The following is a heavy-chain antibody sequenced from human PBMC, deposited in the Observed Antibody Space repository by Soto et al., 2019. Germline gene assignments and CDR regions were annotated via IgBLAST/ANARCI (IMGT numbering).Heavy chain of an antibody. V-gene: IGHV1-69*08. CDR3: ARRRYCGYDCYHIHYYGMDV. Sequence: QVQLVQSGAELKKTGSSVKVSCRAAGDTFSSYAVNWVRQAPGRGLECMGRIITVLGTTDYAQNFKGRLTITAEKSTKTVYMELSSLRSEDTAVYYCARRRYCGYDCYHIHYYGMDVWGQGTTVTV. D-gene: IGHD2-21*01. CDR2: IITVLGTT. J-gene: IGHJ6*02. CDR1: GDTFSSYA.